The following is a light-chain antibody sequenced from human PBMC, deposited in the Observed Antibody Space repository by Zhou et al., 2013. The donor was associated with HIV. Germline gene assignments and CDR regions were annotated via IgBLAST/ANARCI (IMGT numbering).Light chain of an antibody. CDR2: VNN. CDR3: QSYDRTLSGSL. V-gene: IGLV1-40*01. J-gene: IGLJ2*01. CDR1: SSNIGAGYD. Sequence: QSVLTQPPSVSGAPGQRVTISCTGSSSNIGAGYDVHWYQQLPGTAPKLLIYVNNNRPSGVPDRFSGSKSGTSASLAITGLQAEDEADYYCQSYDRTLSGSLFGGGTKLTVL.